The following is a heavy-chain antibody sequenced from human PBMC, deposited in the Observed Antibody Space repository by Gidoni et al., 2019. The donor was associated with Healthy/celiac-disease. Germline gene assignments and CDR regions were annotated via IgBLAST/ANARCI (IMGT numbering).Heavy chain of an antibody. CDR3: AKGVGYCSSTSCYDGLIDY. CDR1: GFTFSSYA. CDR2: ISGSGGST. V-gene: IGHV3-23*01. D-gene: IGHD2-2*01. J-gene: IGHJ4*02. Sequence: EVQLLESGGGLVQPGGSLILSCAASGFTFSSYAMSWVRQAPGKGLEWVSAISGSGGSTYYADSVKGRFTISRDNSKNTLYLQMNSLRAEDTAVYYCAKGVGYCSSTSCYDGLIDYWGQGTLVTVSS.